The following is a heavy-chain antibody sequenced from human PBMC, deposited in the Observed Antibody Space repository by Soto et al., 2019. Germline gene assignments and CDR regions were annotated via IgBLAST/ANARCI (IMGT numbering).Heavy chain of an antibody. CDR2: IFSNDEK. Sequence: QVTLKESGPVLVKPTETLTLTCTVSGFSLSNARMGVSWIRRPPGKALEWLAHIFSNDEKSYSTSLKSRLTISRDTSKSQGVRTMANRDPVDTATYYFPRIVPSGWVEYYYYSMDVWGQETTDAVS. J-gene: IGHJ6*02. D-gene: IGHD6-19*01. CDR3: PRIVPSGWVEYYYYSMDV. CDR1: GFSLSNARMG. V-gene: IGHV2-26*01.